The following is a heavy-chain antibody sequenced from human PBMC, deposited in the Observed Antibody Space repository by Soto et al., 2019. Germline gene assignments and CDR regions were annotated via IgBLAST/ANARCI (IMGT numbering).Heavy chain of an antibody. CDR2: ISGSGTST. J-gene: IGHJ4*02. CDR1: RLTFSSHG. D-gene: IGHD5-12*01. V-gene: IGHV3-23*01. CDR3: ATGGWLRHNDN. Sequence: PGGSLRLSCAASRLTFSSHGMSWVRQAPGKGLEWVSNISGSGTSTYYADSVRGRFTISRDNSKNTLYLEMNSLRVDDTAVYYCATGGWLRHNDNWGQGTLVTVSS.